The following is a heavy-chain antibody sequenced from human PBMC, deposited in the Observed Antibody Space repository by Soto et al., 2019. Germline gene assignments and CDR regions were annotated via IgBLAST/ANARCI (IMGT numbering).Heavy chain of an antibody. J-gene: IGHJ4*02. V-gene: IGHV3-23*01. D-gene: IGHD3-9*01. CDR3: AIPSGLTLTGPHY. Sequence: GGSLRLSCAASGFTFRNYAMSWVRQAPGKGLEWVSAISGDAGSTYYADSVTGRFTISRDNSRNTLYLEMNRLRAEDTAIYYCAIPSGLTLTGPHYCGQGHLVTVSS. CDR1: GFTFRNYA. CDR2: ISGDAGST.